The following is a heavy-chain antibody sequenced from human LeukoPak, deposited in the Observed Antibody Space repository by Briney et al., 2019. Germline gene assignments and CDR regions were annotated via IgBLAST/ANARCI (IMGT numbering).Heavy chain of an antibody. J-gene: IGHJ4*02. CDR1: GGSISSSSYH. CDR2: IYYSGST. V-gene: IGHV4-39*01. D-gene: IGHD3-3*01. CDR3: ARQSGYLAY. Sequence: SETLSLTCTVSGGSISSSSYHWGWIRQPPGKGLEWIGSIYYSGSTNYNPSLKSRVTISVDTSKNQFSLKLSSVTAADTAVYYCARQSGYLAYWGQGTLVTVSS.